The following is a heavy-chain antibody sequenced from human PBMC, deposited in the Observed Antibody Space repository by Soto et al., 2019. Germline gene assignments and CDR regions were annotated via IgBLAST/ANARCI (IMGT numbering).Heavy chain of an antibody. CDR1: GGSISSSSYY. V-gene: IGHV4-39*01. D-gene: IGHD6-19*01. J-gene: IGHJ6*03. Sequence: SETLSLTCTVSGGSISSSSYYWGWIRQPPGKGLEWIGSIYYSGSTYYNPSLKSRVTISVDTSKNQFSLKLSSVTAADTAVYYCARPQRPGSGYYYYMDVWGKGTTVTVSS. CDR2: IYYSGST. CDR3: ARPQRPGSGYYYYMDV.